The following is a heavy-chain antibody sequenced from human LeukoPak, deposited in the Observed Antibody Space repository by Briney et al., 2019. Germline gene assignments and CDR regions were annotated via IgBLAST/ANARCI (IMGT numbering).Heavy chain of an antibody. J-gene: IGHJ3*02. Sequence: GGSLRLSCAASGFTFSSYWMSWVRQAPGKGLEWVAHIKQDGSEKYYVDSVKGRFTISRDNAKNTLYLQMNSLRAEDTAVYYCAKDLFRGLHNPGYSSGWPAFDIWGQGTMVTVSS. D-gene: IGHD6-19*01. CDR1: GFTFSSYW. CDR3: AKDLFRGLHNPGYSSGWPAFDI. CDR2: IKQDGSEK. V-gene: IGHV3-7*03.